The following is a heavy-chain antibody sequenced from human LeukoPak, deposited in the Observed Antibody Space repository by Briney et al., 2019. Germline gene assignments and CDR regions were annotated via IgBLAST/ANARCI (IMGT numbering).Heavy chain of an antibody. V-gene: IGHV3-48*01. D-gene: IGHD4-17*01. Sequence: GGSLRLSCAASGFTFSSYGMNWVRQAPGKGLEWVSYITSSGSTTYYADSVKGRFTISRDNAKNSLYLQMNSLRAEDTAVYYCASELRAYFDYWGQGTLVTVSS. CDR1: GFTFSSYG. CDR3: ASELRAYFDY. CDR2: ITSSGSTT. J-gene: IGHJ4*02.